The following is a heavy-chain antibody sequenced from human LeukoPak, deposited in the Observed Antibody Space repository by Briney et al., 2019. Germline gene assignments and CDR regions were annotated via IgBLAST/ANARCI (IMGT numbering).Heavy chain of an antibody. CDR3: ARDSRAAAGIVDY. CDR1: GFTFSSYS. J-gene: IGHJ4*02. V-gene: IGHV3-21*01. Sequence: GGSLRLSCAASGFTFSSYSMNWVRQAPGKGLEWVSSISSSSSYIYYADSVKGRFTISRDNAKNSLYLQMNSLRAEDTAVYYCARDSRAAAGIVDYWGQGTPVTVSS. CDR2: ISSSSSYI. D-gene: IGHD6-13*01.